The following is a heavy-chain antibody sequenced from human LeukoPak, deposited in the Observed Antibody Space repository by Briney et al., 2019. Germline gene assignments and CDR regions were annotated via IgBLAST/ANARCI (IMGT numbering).Heavy chain of an antibody. CDR1: GFTFSSYA. CDR3: AKDRVYSSGWSAFDP. Sequence: GSLRLSCAASGFTFSSYAMSWVRQAPGKGLEWVSAISGSGGSTYYADSVKGRFTISRDNSKNTLYLQMNSLRAEDTAVYYCAKDRVYSSGWSAFDPWGQGTLVTVSS. D-gene: IGHD6-19*01. J-gene: IGHJ5*02. V-gene: IGHV3-23*01. CDR2: ISGSGGST.